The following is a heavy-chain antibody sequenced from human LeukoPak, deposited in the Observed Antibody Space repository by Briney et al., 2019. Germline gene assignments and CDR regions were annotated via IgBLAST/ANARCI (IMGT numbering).Heavy chain of an antibody. Sequence: SETLSLTCAVYGGSFSGYYWSWIRQPPGKGLEWIGEINHSGSTNYNPSLKSRVTISVDTSKNQFSLKLSSVTAADTAVYYCARDYGSGSYYAFDIWGQGTMVTVSS. D-gene: IGHD3-10*01. CDR2: INHSGST. V-gene: IGHV4-34*01. CDR1: GGSFSGYY. J-gene: IGHJ3*02. CDR3: ARDYGSGSYYAFDI.